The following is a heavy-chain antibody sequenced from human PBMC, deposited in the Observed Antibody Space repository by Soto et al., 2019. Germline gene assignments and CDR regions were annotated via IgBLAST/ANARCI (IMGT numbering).Heavy chain of an antibody. CDR3: ARSKGYSSSWYLFGAFDI. V-gene: IGHV4-34*01. CDR1: GGSFSGYY. D-gene: IGHD6-13*01. Sequence: SETLSLTCAVYGGSFSGYYWSWIRQPPGKGLEWIGEINHSGSTNYNPSLKSRVTISVDTSKNQFSLKLSSVTAADTAVYYCARSKGYSSSWYLFGAFDIWGQGTMVTV. J-gene: IGHJ3*02. CDR2: INHSGST.